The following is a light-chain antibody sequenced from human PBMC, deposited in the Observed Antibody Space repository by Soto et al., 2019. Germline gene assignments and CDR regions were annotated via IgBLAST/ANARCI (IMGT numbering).Light chain of an antibody. CDR1: QSVTTN. CDR3: QQYNKWPRT. Sequence: EIVMTQSPATLSVSPGERATLSCRASQSVTTNLAWYQQKPGQAPRLLIYDASTRATSVPARFSGSGSGTEFTLTISSLQSEDFAVYYCQQYNKWPRTFGQGT. J-gene: IGKJ1*01. CDR2: DAS. V-gene: IGKV3-15*01.